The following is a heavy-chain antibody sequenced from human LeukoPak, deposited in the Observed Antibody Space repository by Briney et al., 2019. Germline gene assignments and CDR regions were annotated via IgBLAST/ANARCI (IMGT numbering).Heavy chain of an antibody. CDR1: GFTFSNYG. J-gene: IGHJ4*02. CDR3: ARDSGTYSVDY. CDR2: IWYDGSNK. Sequence: GGSLRLACAATGFTFSNYGMHWVRQAPGKGLEGVAVIWYDGSNKYYADSVKGRVTISRDNSKNTLFLQMNSLRAEDTAVYYCARDSGTYSVDYWGQGTLVTVSS. V-gene: IGHV3-33*01. D-gene: IGHD1-26*01.